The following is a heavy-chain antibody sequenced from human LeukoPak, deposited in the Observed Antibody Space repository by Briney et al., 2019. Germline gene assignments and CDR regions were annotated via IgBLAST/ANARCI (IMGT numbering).Heavy chain of an antibody. J-gene: IGHJ4*02. CDR3: ASERGYSGYFDY. D-gene: IGHD5-12*01. Sequence: ASVKVSCKASGGTFSSYAISWVRQAPGQGLEWVGGIIPIFGTANYAQKFQGRVTITTDESTSTAYMELSSLRSAGTAVYYCASERGYSGYFDYWGQGTLVTVSS. CDR2: IIPIFGTA. CDR1: GGTFSSYA. V-gene: IGHV1-69*05.